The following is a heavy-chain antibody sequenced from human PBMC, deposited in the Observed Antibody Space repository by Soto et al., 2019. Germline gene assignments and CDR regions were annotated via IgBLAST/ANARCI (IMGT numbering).Heavy chain of an antibody. J-gene: IGHJ5*02. CDR2: IYYSGST. CDR1: GGSISSGGYY. Sequence: QVQLQESGPGLVKPSQTLSLTCTVSGGSISSGGYYWSWIRQHRGKGLEWIGYIYYSGSTYYNPSLKSRVTISVDTSKNQFSLKLSSVTAADTAVYYCARSSHGGFIDGWFDPWGQGTLVTVSS. CDR3: ARSSHGGFIDGWFDP. D-gene: IGHD3-16*02. V-gene: IGHV4-31*03.